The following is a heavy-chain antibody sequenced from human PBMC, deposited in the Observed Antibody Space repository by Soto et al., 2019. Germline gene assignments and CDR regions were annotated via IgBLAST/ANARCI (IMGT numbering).Heavy chain of an antibody. CDR3: ARGGVSTRTFDY. CDR1: GYNFAGYW. D-gene: IGHD3-3*01. V-gene: IGHV5-51*01. J-gene: IGHJ4*02. Sequence: PGESLKISCKGSGYNFAGYWIAWVRQMPGKGLELMGIIYPSDSDTRYRPSFQGQVTISAXXXIXXXYXQXXXLXASDTAMYYCARGGVSTRTFDYWGQGTPVTVSS. CDR2: IYPSDSDT.